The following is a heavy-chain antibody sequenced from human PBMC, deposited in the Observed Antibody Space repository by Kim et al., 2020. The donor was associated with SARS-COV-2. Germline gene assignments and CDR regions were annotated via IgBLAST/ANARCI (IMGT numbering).Heavy chain of an antibody. Sequence: SETLSLTCSVSGGSIRSGGKFWTWIRQHPAKGLEWIGYSSYSGNSHYSPSLRSRVSISLQTSENQFSLELTSVTAADTALYYGARGQPLDYWGQGILVTV. CDR1: GGSIRSGGKF. CDR2: SSYSGNS. J-gene: IGHJ4*02. V-gene: IGHV4-31*03. D-gene: IGHD2-2*01. CDR3: ARGQPLDY.